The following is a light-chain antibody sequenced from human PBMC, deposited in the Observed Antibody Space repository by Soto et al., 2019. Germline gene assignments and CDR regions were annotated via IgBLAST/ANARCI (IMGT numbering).Light chain of an antibody. CDR3: QDYGTSWT. CDR2: GAS. Sequence: EIVLTQSPVTLSLSPGDRATLSCRASQSVSNNYLAWYQQKPGQAPRLLIYGASNRATGIPDRFSGSGSGTDFTLTINRLEPEDFAVYYCQDYGTSWTFGQGTKVAIK. J-gene: IGKJ1*01. CDR1: QSVSNNY. V-gene: IGKV3-20*01.